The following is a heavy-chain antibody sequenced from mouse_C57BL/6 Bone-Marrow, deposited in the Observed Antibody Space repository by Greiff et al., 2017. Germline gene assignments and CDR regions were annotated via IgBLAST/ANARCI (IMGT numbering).Heavy chain of an antibody. CDR3: ARNSYFDY. V-gene: IGHV1-61*01. CDR1: GYTFTSYW. Sequence: QVQLQQPGAELVRPGSSVKLSCKASGYTFTSYWMDWVKQRPGQGLEWIGNIYPSDSETHYNQKFKDKATLTVDKSSSTAYMQLSSLTSEDSAVYYCARNSYFDYWGQGTTLKVSS. CDR2: IYPSDSET. J-gene: IGHJ2*01.